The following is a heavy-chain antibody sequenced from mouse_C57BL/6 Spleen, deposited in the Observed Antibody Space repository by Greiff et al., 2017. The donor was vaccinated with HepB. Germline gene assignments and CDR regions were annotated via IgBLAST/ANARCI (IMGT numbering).Heavy chain of an antibody. CDR3: ARLDYYGSRRYFDY. CDR1: GFTFSDYY. CDR2: ISNGGGST. J-gene: IGHJ2*01. D-gene: IGHD1-1*01. V-gene: IGHV5-12*01. Sequence: DVKLVESGGGLVQPGGSLKLSCAASGFTFSDYYMYWVRPTPEKRLEWVAYISNGGGSTYYPDTVKGRFTISRDNAKNTLYLQMSRLKAEDTAMYYWARLDYYGSRRYFDYWSQGTTLTVSS.